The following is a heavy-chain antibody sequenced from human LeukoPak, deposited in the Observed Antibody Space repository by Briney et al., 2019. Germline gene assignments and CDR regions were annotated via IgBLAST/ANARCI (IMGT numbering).Heavy chain of an antibody. CDR1: GFTFDDYA. Sequence: GGSLGLSCAASGFTFDDYAMHWVRQAPGKGLEWVSGISWNSGSIGYADSVKGRFTISRDNAKNSLYLQMNSLRAEDTALYYCAKDIAYYYGSGGSWYFDYWGQGTLVTVSS. D-gene: IGHD3-10*01. V-gene: IGHV3-9*01. CDR2: ISWNSGSI. CDR3: AKDIAYYYGSGGSWYFDY. J-gene: IGHJ4*02.